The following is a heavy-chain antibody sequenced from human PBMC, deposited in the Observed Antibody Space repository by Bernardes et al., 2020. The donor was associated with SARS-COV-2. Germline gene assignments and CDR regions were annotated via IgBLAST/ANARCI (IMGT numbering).Heavy chain of an antibody. CDR2: IFYSGST. CDR1: GGLISGCY. CDR3: ARVSIGARPAFDI. J-gene: IGHJ3*02. Sequence: SDPLPLTCTACGGLISGCYWSGMRRPPGKGLEYIGYIFYSGSTNSNPSLKSRVTISADTSKNQLSLKLSSVTAADTAVYYCARVSIGARPAFDIWGQGTMVTVSS. D-gene: IGHD6-6*01. V-gene: IGHV4-59*07.